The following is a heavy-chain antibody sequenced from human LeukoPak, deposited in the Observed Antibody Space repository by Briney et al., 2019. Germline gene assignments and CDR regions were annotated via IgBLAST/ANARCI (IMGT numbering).Heavy chain of an antibody. CDR1: GLTLSGFS. V-gene: IGHV3-48*02. CDR3: VRTGGYSYGPFEY. J-gene: IGHJ4*02. CDR2: SSGSNII. Sequence: GRSQTLVCAASGLTLSGFSVNWVRHAPGKWLERLSYSSGSNIIYYADSVKGRFTISRDNSKNTLFLQMNSLRDEDTAVYYCVRTGGYSYGPFEYWGQGTLVTVSS. D-gene: IGHD5-18*01.